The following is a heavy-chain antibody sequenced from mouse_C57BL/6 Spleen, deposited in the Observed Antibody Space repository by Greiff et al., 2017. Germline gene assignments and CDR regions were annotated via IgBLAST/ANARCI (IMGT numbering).Heavy chain of an antibody. CDR3: ARGGDSSGFWFAY. V-gene: IGHV1-76*01. CDR2: IYPGSGNT. Sequence: QVQLQQSGAELVRPGASVKLSCKASGYTFTDYYINWVKQRPGQGLEWIARIYPGSGNTYYNEKFKGKATLTAEKSSSTAYMQLSSLTSEDSAVYFCARGGDSSGFWFAYWGQGTLVTVSA. D-gene: IGHD3-2*02. J-gene: IGHJ3*01. CDR1: GYTFTDYY.